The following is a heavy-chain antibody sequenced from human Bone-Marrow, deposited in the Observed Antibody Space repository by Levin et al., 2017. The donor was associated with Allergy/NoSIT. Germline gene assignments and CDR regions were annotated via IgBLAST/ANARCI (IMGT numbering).Heavy chain of an antibody. CDR2: ISYSGGP. CDR3: TRSLGYCDTSTCYGSWFDP. CDR1: GGSITSYY. D-gene: IGHD2/OR15-2a*01. Sequence: KASETLSLTCPVSGGSITSYYWTWIRQAPGKGLEWIGYISYSGGPTYNPSLKSRVTITADKSKNHFSLKLTSVTAADTAVYYCTRSLGYCDTSTCYGSWFDPWGQGTLVSVSS. J-gene: IGHJ5*02. V-gene: IGHV4-59*01.